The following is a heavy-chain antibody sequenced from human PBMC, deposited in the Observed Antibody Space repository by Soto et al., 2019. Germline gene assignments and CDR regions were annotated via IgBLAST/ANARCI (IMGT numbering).Heavy chain of an antibody. D-gene: IGHD2-2*01. CDR1: GGSISSSSYY. CDR3: ARPKCSSTSCYVGRVWFDP. J-gene: IGHJ5*02. CDR2: IYYSGST. Sequence: TSETLSLTCTVSGGSISSSSYYWGWIRQPPGKGLEWIGSIYYSGSTYYNPSLKSRVTISVDTSKNQFSLKLSSVTAADTAVYYCARPKCSSTSCYVGRVWFDPWGQGTLVTVSS. V-gene: IGHV4-39*01.